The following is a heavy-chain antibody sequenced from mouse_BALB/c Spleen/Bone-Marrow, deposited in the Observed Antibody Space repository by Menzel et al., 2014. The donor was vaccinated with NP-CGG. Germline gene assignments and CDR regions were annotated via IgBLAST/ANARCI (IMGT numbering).Heavy chain of an antibody. CDR2: IHPSDSET. V-gene: IGHV1-61*01. J-gene: IGHJ3*01. CDR1: GYSFTTYW. D-gene: IGHD2-1*01. CDR3: AREKVYYGISWFAY. Sequence: QVQLQQPGTEVVRPGASVKLSCKASGYSFTTYWMNWVKLRPGQGLEWIGMIHPSDSETRLNQKFKDKATLTVDKSSSTAYMQLNSPTSEDSAVYYCAREKVYYGISWFAYWGQGTLVAVSA.